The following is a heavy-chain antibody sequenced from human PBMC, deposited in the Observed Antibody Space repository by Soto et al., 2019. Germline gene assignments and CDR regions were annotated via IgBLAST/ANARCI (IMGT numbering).Heavy chain of an antibody. Sequence: ASVKVSCKASGGTFSSYTISWVRQAPGQGLEWMGRIIPIFGTANYAQKFQGRVTITADESTSTAYMELSSLRSEDTAVYYCARSDTYYYDSSGPYGMDVWGQGTTVTVSS. J-gene: IGHJ6*02. CDR3: ARSDTYYYDSSGPYGMDV. CDR2: IIPIFGTA. V-gene: IGHV1-69*13. CDR1: GGTFSSYT. D-gene: IGHD3-22*01.